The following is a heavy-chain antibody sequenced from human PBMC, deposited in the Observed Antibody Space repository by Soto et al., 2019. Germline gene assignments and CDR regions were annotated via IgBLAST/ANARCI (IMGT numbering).Heavy chain of an antibody. Sequence: SVKVSCKASGGTFSSYAISWVRQAPGQGLEWMGGIIPIFGTANYAQKFQGRVTITADESTSTAYMELSSLRSEDTAVYYCARVPGIAAAAYYYYMDVWGKGTTVTVSS. CDR1: GGTFSSYA. CDR2: IIPIFGTA. CDR3: ARVPGIAAAAYYYYMDV. J-gene: IGHJ6*03. D-gene: IGHD6-13*01. V-gene: IGHV1-69*13.